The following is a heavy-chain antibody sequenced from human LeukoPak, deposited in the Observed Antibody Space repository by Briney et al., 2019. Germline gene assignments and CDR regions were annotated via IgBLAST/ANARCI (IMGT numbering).Heavy chain of an antibody. D-gene: IGHD1-26*01. CDR1: GGSISSGRYY. J-gene: IGHJ4*02. V-gene: IGHV4-39*01. CDR2: MHYSGST. Sequence: PAETLSLTCSVSGGSISSGRYYWSWIRQPPGKGLEWIVSMHYSGSTYYNPSLKSRVTISVDTSKNQYSLRLLSVTAADTSVYYCAKNDRGRPADYWGQGTLVTVSS. CDR3: AKNDRGRPADY.